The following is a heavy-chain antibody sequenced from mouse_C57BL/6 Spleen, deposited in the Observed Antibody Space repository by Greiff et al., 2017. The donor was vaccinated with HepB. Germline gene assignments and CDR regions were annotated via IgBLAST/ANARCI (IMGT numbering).Heavy chain of an antibody. J-gene: IGHJ4*01. CDR3: ARGGDYDEGYAMDY. CDR1: GYTFTDYN. Sequence: EVQLQQSGPELVKPGASVKIPCKASGYTFTDYNMDWVKQSHGKSLEWIGDINPNNGGTIYNQKFKGKATLTVDKSSSTAYMDLRSLTSEDTAVYYWARGGDYDEGYAMDYWGQGTSVTVSS. D-gene: IGHD2-4*01. CDR2: INPNNGGT. V-gene: IGHV1-18*01.